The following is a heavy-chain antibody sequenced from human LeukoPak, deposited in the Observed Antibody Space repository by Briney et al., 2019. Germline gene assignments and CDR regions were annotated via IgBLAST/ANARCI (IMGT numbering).Heavy chain of an antibody. V-gene: IGHV5-51*01. D-gene: IGHD7-27*01. CDR2: IYPGDSDT. CDR3: ARQKRNWDWYFDL. J-gene: IGHJ2*01. CDR1: GYSFTSCW. Sequence: GESLKISCKGSGYSFTSCWIGWVRQMPGKGLEWMRIIYPGDSDTRYSPSFQGQVTISADKSISTAYLQWSSLKASDTAMYYCARQKRNWDWYFDLWGRGTLVTVSS.